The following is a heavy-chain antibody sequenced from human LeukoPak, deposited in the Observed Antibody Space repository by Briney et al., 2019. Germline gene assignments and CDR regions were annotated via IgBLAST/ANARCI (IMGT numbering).Heavy chain of an antibody. V-gene: IGHV3-7*03. CDR3: ARDSTYSSGSRFYDRFDY. D-gene: IGHD2-15*01. CDR1: GFSLSAYW. J-gene: IGHJ4*02. CDR2: INRDGSQR. Sequence: PGGSLRLSCAASGFSLSAYWMTWVRQAPGKGLEWVANINRDGSQRNHVDSVKSRFTISRDNAKNSLYLQMDSLTAEDTAVYYCARDSTYSSGSRFYDRFDYWGQGTLVTVSS.